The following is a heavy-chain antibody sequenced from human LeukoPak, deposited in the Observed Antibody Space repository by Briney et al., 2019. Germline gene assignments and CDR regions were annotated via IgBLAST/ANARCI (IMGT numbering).Heavy chain of an antibody. D-gene: IGHD1-26*01. V-gene: IGHV3-30*04. Sequence: GGSLRLSCAASGFTFSSYAMHWVRQAPGKGLEWVAVISYDGSNKYYADSVKGRFTISRDNSKNTLYLQMNSLRAEDTAVYYCARDTRLSWELLGEKRNDAFDIWGQGTMVTVSS. CDR2: ISYDGSNK. J-gene: IGHJ3*02. CDR3: ARDTRLSWELLGEKRNDAFDI. CDR1: GFTFSSYA.